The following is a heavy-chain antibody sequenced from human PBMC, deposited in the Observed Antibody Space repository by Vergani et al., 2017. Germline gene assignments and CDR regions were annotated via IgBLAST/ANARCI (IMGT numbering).Heavy chain of an antibody. J-gene: IGHJ3*02. CDR1: GFTFSSYS. CDR3: ARVVDYYDSSGYYFSGIDAFDI. V-gene: IGHV3-21*01. Sequence: EVQLVESGGGLVKPGGSLRLSCAASGFTFSSYSMNWVRQAPGKGLEWVSSISSSSSYIDYADSVKGRFTISRDNAKNSLYLQMNSLRAEDTAVYYCARVVDYYDSSGYYFSGIDAFDIWGQGTMVTVSS. CDR2: ISSSSSYI. D-gene: IGHD3-22*01.